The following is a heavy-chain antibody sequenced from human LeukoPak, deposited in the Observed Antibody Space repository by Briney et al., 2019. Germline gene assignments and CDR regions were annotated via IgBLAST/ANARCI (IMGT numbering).Heavy chain of an antibody. CDR2: IFYSGST. V-gene: IGHV4-39*07. D-gene: IGHD3-10*01. CDR1: GGSISSYY. J-gene: IGHJ4*02. Sequence: PSETLSLTCTVSGGSISSYYWGWIRQPPGKGLEWIGNIFYSGSTYYNPSLKSRVTISVDTSKNQFSLKLSSVTAADTAVYYCARSYGSGSPTFDCWGQGTLVTVSS. CDR3: ARSYGSGSPTFDC.